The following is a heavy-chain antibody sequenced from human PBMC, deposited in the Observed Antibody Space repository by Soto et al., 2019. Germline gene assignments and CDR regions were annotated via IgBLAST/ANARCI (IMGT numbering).Heavy chain of an antibody. CDR2: ISGSGDST. V-gene: IGHV3-23*01. CDR3: AKDRLSRGAGFRFDP. J-gene: IGHJ5*02. D-gene: IGHD2-2*01. Sequence: EVQLLESGGGLVQPGGSLRLSCAASGFTFGSYAMSWVRQAPGKGLEWVSDISGSGDSTYYGVSVKGRFTISRDNSKDTLYLQMNSLRAEDTAVYSGAKDRLSRGAGFRFDPWGQGNLVTVSS. CDR1: GFTFGSYA.